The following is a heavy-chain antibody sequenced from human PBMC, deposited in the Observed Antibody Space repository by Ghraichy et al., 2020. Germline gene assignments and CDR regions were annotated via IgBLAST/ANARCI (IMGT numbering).Heavy chain of an antibody. CDR2: MFDSGKT. D-gene: IGHD3-3*01. CDR1: GGAITDYY. V-gene: IGHV4-59*08. J-gene: IGHJ3*01. Sequence: SETLSLTCTVSGGAITDYYWSWIRQPPGKGLEWIGYMFDSGKTNYSPSLKSRVTISADTSKNRVSLKLISVTAADTAVYYCARSNIFGVVRALNLWGQGTMVTVSS. CDR3: ARSNIFGVVRALNL.